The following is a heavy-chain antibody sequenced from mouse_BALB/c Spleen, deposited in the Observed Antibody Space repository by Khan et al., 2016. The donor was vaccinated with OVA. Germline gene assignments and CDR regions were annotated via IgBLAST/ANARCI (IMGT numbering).Heavy chain of an antibody. CDR2: INPSTSYT. V-gene: IGHV1-7*01. Sequence: QVRLQQSGAELAKPGASVKMSCKASGYTFTNYWMHWVKQRPGQGLEWIGYINPSTSYTEYNQKFKDKATLTADKSSSTVYMQLSSLTSEDSAVYYCARRGVYGIFAYWGQGTLVTVSA. D-gene: IGHD2-1*01. CDR3: ARRGVYGIFAY. CDR1: GYTFTNYW. J-gene: IGHJ3*01.